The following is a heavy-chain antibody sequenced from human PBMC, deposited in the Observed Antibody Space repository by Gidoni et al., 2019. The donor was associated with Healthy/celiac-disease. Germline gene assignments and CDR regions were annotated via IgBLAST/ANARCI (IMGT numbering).Heavy chain of an antibody. Sequence: QLQLQESGPGLVKPSETLSLTCTVSGGSISSISYYWGWIRQPPGKGLEWIGSIYYSGSTYYNPSLKSRVTISVDTSKNQFSLKLSSVTAADTAVYYCARQSLVVVPAAIVSATQQFDPWGQGTLVTVSS. CDR3: ARQSLVVVPAAIVSATQQFDP. D-gene: IGHD2-2*01. CDR2: IYYSGST. CDR1: GGSISSISYY. J-gene: IGHJ5*02. V-gene: IGHV4-39*01.